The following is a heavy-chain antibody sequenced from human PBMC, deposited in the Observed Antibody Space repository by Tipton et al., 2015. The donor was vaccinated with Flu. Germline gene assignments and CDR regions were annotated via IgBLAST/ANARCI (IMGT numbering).Heavy chain of an antibody. J-gene: IGHJ6*02. CDR1: GGSISSDNYY. V-gene: IGHV4-61*02. D-gene: IGHD2-21*02. Sequence: TLSLTCNVSGGSISSDNYYWNWTRQPAGKGLEWIGRIYTSGSTNYNLSLKRRLTISVDTSKNQFSLKLSSVTSADTAVYYCARGRLSLPLYHYGMDVWGQGTMVTVSS. CDR3: ARGRLSLPLYHYGMDV. CDR2: IYTSGST.